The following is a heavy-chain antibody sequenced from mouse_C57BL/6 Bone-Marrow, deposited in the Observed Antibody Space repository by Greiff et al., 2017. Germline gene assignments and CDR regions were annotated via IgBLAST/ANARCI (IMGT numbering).Heavy chain of an antibody. CDR3: TCNYWLYFDG. Sequence: EVQLQQSGAELVRPGASVKLSCTASGYTIKDDYMHWVKQRPEQSLEWIGCIDPENGGTGYASQFQGKATITADTSSNTAYLQLSSLTSEDTAVYYCTCNYWLYFDGWGTGTRVTVSA. CDR1: GYTIKDDY. J-gene: IGHJ1*03. V-gene: IGHV14-4*01. CDR2: IDPENGGT. D-gene: IGHD2-1*01.